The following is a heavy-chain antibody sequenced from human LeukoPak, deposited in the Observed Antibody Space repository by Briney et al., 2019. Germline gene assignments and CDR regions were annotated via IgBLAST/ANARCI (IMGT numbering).Heavy chain of an antibody. Sequence: GGSLRLSCAASGFTFSNYWMHWVRQAPGKGLVWVSRINSDGSSTSYGDSVKGRFTISRDNAKNTLYLQMDSLRAEDTAVYYCASRPYYHYGMDVWGQGTTVTVSS. J-gene: IGHJ6*02. CDR3: ASRPYYHYGMDV. CDR2: INSDGSST. CDR1: GFTFSNYW. V-gene: IGHV3-74*01.